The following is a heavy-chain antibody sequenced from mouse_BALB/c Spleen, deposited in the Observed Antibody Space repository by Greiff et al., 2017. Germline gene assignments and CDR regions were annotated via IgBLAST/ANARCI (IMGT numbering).Heavy chain of an antibody. CDR3: ARVSLELTLAY. V-gene: IGHV7-3*02. J-gene: IGHJ3*01. CDR2: IRNKANGYTT. CDR1: GFTFTDYY. D-gene: IGHD4-1*01. Sequence: EVKLMESGGGLVQPGGSLRLSCATSGFTFTDYYMSWVRQPPGKALEWLGFIRNKANGYTTEYSASVKGRFTISRDNSQSILYLQMNTLRAEDSATYYCARVSLELTLAYWGQGTLVTVSA.